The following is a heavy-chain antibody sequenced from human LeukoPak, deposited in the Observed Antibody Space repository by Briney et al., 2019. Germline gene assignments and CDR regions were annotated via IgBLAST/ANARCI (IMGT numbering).Heavy chain of an antibody. V-gene: IGHV1-69*13. J-gene: IGHJ4*02. CDR2: IIPIFGTA. CDR3: ARSTPQDSSWYPSFDY. Sequence: GASVKVSCKASGYTFTSYAMNWVRQAPGQGLEWMGGIIPIFGTANYAQKFQGRVTITADESTSTAYMELSSLRSEDTAVYYCARSTPQDSSWYPSFDYWGQGTLVTVSS. CDR1: GYTFTSYA. D-gene: IGHD6-13*01.